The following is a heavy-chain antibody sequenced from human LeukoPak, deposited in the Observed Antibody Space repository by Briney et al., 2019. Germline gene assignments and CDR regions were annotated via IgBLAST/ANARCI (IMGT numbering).Heavy chain of an antibody. CDR3: ARGAPYDFWSGYYLGYYYYYYGMDV. CDR2: MNPNSGNT. V-gene: IGHV1-8*01. D-gene: IGHD3-3*01. CDR1: GYTFTSYD. J-gene: IGHJ6*02. Sequence: ASVKVSCKASGYTFTSYDINWVRQATGQGLEWMGWMNPNSGNTGYAQKFQGRVTMIRDTSISTAYMELSSLRSEDTAVYYCARGAPYDFWSGYYLGYYYYYYGMDVWGQGTTVTVSS.